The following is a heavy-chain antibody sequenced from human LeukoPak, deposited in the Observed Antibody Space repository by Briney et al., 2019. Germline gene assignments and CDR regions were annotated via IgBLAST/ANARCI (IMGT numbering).Heavy chain of an antibody. D-gene: IGHD5-18*01. CDR2: INHSGST. V-gene: IGHV4-34*01. CDR3: ARDQRGYSHGYVPLFDY. Sequence: SETLSLTCAVYGGSFSGYYWSWIRQPPGKGLEWIGEINHSGSTNYNPSLKSRVTISVDTSKNQFSLKLSSVTAADTAVYYCARDQRGYSHGYVPLFDYWGQGTLVTVSS. CDR1: GGSFSGYY. J-gene: IGHJ4*02.